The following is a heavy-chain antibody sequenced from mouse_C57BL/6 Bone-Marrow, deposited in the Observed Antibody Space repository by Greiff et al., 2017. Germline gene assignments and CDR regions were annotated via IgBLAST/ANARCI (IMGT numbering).Heavy chain of an antibody. V-gene: IGHV14-4*01. J-gene: IGHJ1*03. CDR2: IEPENGDT. CDR3: ATGTPGDWYFDV. D-gene: IGHD3-3*01. CDR1: GFNIKDDY. Sequence: EVQLQQSGAELVRPGASVKLSCTASGFNIKDDYMHWVKQRPEQGLEWIGWIEPENGDTEYAAKFQGKATITADTSSNTAYLQISSLTSEDTAVYDCATGTPGDWYFDVWGTGTTVTVSA.